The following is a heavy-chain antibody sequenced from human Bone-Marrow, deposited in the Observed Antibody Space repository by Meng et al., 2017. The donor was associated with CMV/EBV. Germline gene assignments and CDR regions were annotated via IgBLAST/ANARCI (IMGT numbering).Heavy chain of an antibody. CDR1: GFTSRTYW. CDR2: MNQDGSHK. CDR3: SKNGGWLIEH. Sequence: GGSLRLSCVASGFTSRTYWMSCVRQAPGKGLEWVANMNQDGSHKYYVDPVKGRFTISADNAKNSLYLQMNSLRAEDTAVYYCSKNGGWLIEHWGQGTMVTVSS. V-gene: IGHV3-7*01. D-gene: IGHD3-16*01. J-gene: IGHJ1*01.